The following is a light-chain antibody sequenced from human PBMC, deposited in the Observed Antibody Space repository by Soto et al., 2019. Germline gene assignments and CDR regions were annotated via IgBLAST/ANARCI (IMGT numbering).Light chain of an antibody. J-gene: IGLJ1*01. CDR1: SSDVGGYNY. CDR3: SSYPSSSTYV. V-gene: IGLV2-14*01. Sequence: QSVLTQPASVSGSPGQSITISCTGTSSDVGGYNYVSWYQQHPGKAPKLMIYDVSNRPSGVSNRFSGSKSGNTASLTISGLQAEDEADYYCSSYPSSSTYVFGTGTKLTVL. CDR2: DVS.